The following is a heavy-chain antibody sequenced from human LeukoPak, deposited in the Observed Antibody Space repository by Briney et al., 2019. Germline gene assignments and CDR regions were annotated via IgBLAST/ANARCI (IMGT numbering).Heavy chain of an antibody. Sequence: PGGSLRLSCAASGFTFSSYSMNWVRQAPGKGLEWVSSISSNSSYIYYADSVKGRFTVSRDNSKNTLYVQMNSLRAEDTAVYYCAKGLTGHDYWGQGTLVTVSS. V-gene: IGHV3-21*04. D-gene: IGHD7-27*01. J-gene: IGHJ4*02. CDR3: AKGLTGHDY. CDR1: GFTFSSYS. CDR2: ISSNSSYI.